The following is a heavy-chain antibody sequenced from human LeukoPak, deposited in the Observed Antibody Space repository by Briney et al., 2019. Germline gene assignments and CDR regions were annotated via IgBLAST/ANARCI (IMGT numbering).Heavy chain of an antibody. CDR1: GFTFSSYA. CDR3: AKGSFPIAAAGSFDY. Sequence: PGGSLRLSCAASGFTFSSYAMHWVRQAPGKGLEWVAVISYDGSNKYYADSVKGRFTISRDNSKNTLYLQMDSLRAEDTAVYYCAKGSFPIAAAGSFDYWGQGTLVTVSS. D-gene: IGHD6-13*01. CDR2: ISYDGSNK. J-gene: IGHJ4*02. V-gene: IGHV3-30-3*01.